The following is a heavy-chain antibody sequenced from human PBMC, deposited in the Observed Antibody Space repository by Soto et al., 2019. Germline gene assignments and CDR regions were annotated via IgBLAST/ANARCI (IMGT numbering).Heavy chain of an antibody. D-gene: IGHD2-8*01. V-gene: IGHV1-46*01. CDR2: INTSGGSP. CDR1: GYTFTSYS. J-gene: IGHJ6*02. CDR3: TRGYLRMVRPRGRYGLEV. Sequence: QAQLVQSGAEVKQPGASAKVSCKASGYTFTSYSMFWVRQAPGHGLACMGVINTSGGSPTYAQKFHGRVTMTIYTSTSTVYMELSSLRPEDTAMYYCTRGYLRMVRPRGRYGLEVWGQGTPVIVSS.